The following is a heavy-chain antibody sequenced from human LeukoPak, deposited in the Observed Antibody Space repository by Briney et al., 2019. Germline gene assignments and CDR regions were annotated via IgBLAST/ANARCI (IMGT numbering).Heavy chain of an antibody. CDR2: IIPIFGTA. V-gene: IGHV1-69*13. J-gene: IGHJ4*02. CDR3: ARDSGLSGSYLKFYYFDY. D-gene: IGHD1-26*01. CDR1: GGTFSSYA. Sequence: AVKVSCKASGGTFSSYAISWVRQAPGQGLEWMGGIIPIFGTANYAQKFQGRVTITADESTSTAYMELSSLRSEDTAVYYCARDSGLSGSYLKFYYFDYWGQGTLVTVSS.